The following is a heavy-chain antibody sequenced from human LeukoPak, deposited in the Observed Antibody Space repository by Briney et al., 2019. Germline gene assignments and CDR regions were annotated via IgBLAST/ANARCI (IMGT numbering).Heavy chain of an antibody. CDR2: IGVFNGNR. J-gene: IGHJ4*02. D-gene: IGHD1-26*01. CDR1: GYTFSRYG. CDR3: GRDWDWHVQF. Sequence: ASVKVSCKTSGYTFSRYGFSWVRQAPGQGLEWIGWIGVFNGNRNYAKSVQGRITLAADTSTNTTYMELRSLTSDDTAVYFCGRDWDWHVQFWGQGTLITVSS. V-gene: IGHV1-18*01.